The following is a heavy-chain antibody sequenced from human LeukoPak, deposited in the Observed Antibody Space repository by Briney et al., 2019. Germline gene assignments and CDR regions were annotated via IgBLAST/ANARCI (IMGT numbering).Heavy chain of an antibody. J-gene: IGHJ6*02. CDR3: ARAPYYIVVDYYYYGMDV. D-gene: IGHD2-15*01. Sequence: TSETLSLTCAVYGGSFSGYYWSWIRQPPGKGLEWIGEINHSGSTNYNPSLKSRVTISVDTSKNQFSLKLSSVTAADTAVYYCARAPYYIVVDYYYYGMDVWGQGTTVTVSS. V-gene: IGHV4-34*01. CDR2: INHSGST. CDR1: GGSFSGYY.